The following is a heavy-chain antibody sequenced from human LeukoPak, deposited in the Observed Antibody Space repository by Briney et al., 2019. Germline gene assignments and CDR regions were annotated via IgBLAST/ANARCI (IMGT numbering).Heavy chain of an antibody. CDR1: GGTFISYA. J-gene: IGHJ4*02. D-gene: IGHD5-12*01. V-gene: IGHV1-69*01. CDR3: ARATSGYDSWGYFDY. CDR2: IIPIFGTA. Sequence: SVKVSCKASGGTFISYAMSWVGQAAGQGVEWMGGIIPIFGTANYAQKFQGRVTITADESTSTAYMELSSLRSEDTAVYYCARATSGYDSWGYFDYWGQGTLVTVSS.